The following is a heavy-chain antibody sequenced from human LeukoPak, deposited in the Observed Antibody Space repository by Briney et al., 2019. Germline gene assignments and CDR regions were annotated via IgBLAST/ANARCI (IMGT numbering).Heavy chain of an antibody. D-gene: IGHD5-12*01. CDR3: ARDSPGSYGMDV. V-gene: IGHV3-66*01. CDR1: GFTVSSNY. J-gene: IGHJ6*02. CDR2: IYSGGST. Sequence: GSLRLSCAVSGFTVSSNYMSWVRQAPGKGLEWVSVIYSGGSTYYADSVKGRFTISRDNSKNTLYLQMNSLRAEDTAVYYCARDSPGSYGMDVWGQGTTVTVSS.